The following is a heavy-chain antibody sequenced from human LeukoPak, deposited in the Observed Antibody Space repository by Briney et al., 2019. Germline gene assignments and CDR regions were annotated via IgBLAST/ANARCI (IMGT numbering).Heavy chain of an antibody. CDR1: GITYRSYA. CDR3: AKDDIAVAGYFDS. V-gene: IGHV3-23*01. Sequence: GWSLRLSFPFSGITYRSYAMRWVRQAPGKGLDGVSGISGSGDIIYDGDSIKGRFTVSSDNSKNTLNLQMNRLRVEDRALYYCAKDDIAVAGYFDSWGQGTLVTVSS. CDR2: ISGSGDII. D-gene: IGHD6-19*01. J-gene: IGHJ4*02.